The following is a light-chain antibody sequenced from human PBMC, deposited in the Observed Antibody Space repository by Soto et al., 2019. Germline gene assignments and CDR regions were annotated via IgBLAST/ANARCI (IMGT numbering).Light chain of an antibody. CDR2: DVS. V-gene: IGLV2-14*03. CDR3: RSYTSSATYV. CDR1: SSDVGGYDY. Sequence: QSALAQPASVSGSPGQSIDISCAGSSSDVGGYDYVSWYQQHPDKAPKLILYDVSNRPSGISFRFSGSKSGNTASLTISGLQSEDEADYDGRSYTSSATYVFGTGTKLTVL. J-gene: IGLJ1*01.